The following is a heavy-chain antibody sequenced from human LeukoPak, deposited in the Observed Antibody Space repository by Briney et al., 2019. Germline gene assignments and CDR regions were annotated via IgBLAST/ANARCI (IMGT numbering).Heavy chain of an antibody. V-gene: IGHV1-8*03. D-gene: IGHD5-12*01. CDR2: MNPNSGNT. Sequence: EASVKVSCKASGYTFTSYDINWVRQATGQGLEWMGWMNPNSGNTGYAQKFQGRVTITRNTSISTAYMELSSLRSEDTAVYYCARGERGYSGYDMYNWFDPWGQGTLVTVSS. J-gene: IGHJ5*02. CDR1: GYTFTSYD. CDR3: ARGERGYSGYDMYNWFDP.